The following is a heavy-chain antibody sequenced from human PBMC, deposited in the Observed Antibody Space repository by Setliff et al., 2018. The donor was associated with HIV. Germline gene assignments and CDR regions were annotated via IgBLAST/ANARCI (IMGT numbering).Heavy chain of an antibody. CDR2: MNPNSGNT. Sequence: ASVKVSCKGSGYTFTSYDINWVRQAPGQGLEWMGWMNPNSGNTGYAQKFQGRVTMTKNTSISTAYMELSSLRSEDTAVYYCAIPRITLFGVVIRAFDYWGQGTLVTVAS. D-gene: IGHD3-3*01. CDR1: GYTFTSYD. V-gene: IGHV1-8*02. J-gene: IGHJ4*02. CDR3: AIPRITLFGVVIRAFDY.